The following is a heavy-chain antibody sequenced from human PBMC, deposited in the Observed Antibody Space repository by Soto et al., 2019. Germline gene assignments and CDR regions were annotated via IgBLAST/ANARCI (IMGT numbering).Heavy chain of an antibody. Sequence: GWSLRLSCASSVFTFRSYGMMWVRQAPGKGLEWVSAISQSAGGNTYYADSVKGRFTISRDDSKNTLYLQMDSLRPEDTAQYYCAGWNYDYWGHGTQVTVSS. CDR2: ISQSAGGNT. CDR1: VFTFRSYG. V-gene: IGHV3-23*01. J-gene: IGHJ4*01. CDR3: AGWNYDY. D-gene: IGHD1-7*01.